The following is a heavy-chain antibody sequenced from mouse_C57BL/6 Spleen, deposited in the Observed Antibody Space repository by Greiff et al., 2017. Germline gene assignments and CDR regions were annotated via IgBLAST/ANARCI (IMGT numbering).Heavy chain of an antibody. Sequence: EVMLVESGGGLVKPGGSLKLSCAASGFTFSDYGMHWVRQAPEKGLEWVAYISSGSSTIYYADTVKGRFTISRDNANNPLFLQMTSLRSEDTAMYYCARPDYYYEYVDDWGQGTTLTVSS. D-gene: IGHD2-4*01. CDR2: ISSGSSTI. J-gene: IGHJ2*01. CDR1: GFTFSDYG. CDR3: ARPDYYYEYVDD. V-gene: IGHV5-17*01.